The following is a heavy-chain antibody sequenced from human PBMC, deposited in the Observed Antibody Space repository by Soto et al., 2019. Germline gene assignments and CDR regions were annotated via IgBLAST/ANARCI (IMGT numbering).Heavy chain of an antibody. V-gene: IGHV3-33*01. J-gene: IGHJ6*02. D-gene: IGHD6-6*01. Sequence: HPWGSLRLSCAASGFTFSSYGIHFCRHSPFKWREWVAVIWYDGSNKYYADSVKGRFTISRDNSKNTLYLQMNSLRAEDTAVYYCARDPLKYSSSLGYYYGMDVWGQGTTVTVSS. CDR1: GFTFSSYG. CDR3: ARDPLKYSSSLGYYYGMDV. CDR2: IWYDGSNK.